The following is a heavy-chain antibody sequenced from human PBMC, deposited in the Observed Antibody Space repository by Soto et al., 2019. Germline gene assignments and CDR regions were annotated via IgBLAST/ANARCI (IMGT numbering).Heavy chain of an antibody. CDR1: GYSFTSYW. D-gene: IGHD3-22*01. CDR2: IDPSDSYT. J-gene: IGHJ3*02. Sequence: GESLKISCKGSGYSFTSYWISWVRQMPGKGLEWMGRIDPSDSYTNYSPSFQGHVTISADKSISTAYLQWSSLKASDTAMYYCARPNPYSDIREGDAFDIWGQGTMVTVS. CDR3: ARPNPYSDIREGDAFDI. V-gene: IGHV5-10-1*01.